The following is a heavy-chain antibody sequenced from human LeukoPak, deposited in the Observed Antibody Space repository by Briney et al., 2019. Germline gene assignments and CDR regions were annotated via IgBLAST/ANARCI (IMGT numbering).Heavy chain of an antibody. CDR2: INHSGST. V-gene: IGHV4-34*01. Sequence: PSETLSLTCAVYGGSFSGYYWSWIRQPPGKGLEWIGEINHSGSTNYNPSLKSRVTISVDTSKNQFSLKLSSVTAADTAVYYCATLWFGELKVGYWGQGTLVTVSS. D-gene: IGHD3-10*01. CDR1: GGSFSGYY. CDR3: ATLWFGELKVGY. J-gene: IGHJ4*02.